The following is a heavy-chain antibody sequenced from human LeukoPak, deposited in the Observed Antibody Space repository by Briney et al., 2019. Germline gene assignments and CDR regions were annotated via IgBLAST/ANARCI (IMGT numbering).Heavy chain of an antibody. V-gene: IGHV1-18*01. D-gene: IGHD3-16*01. CDR3: ARTRTESIMGNWFDP. CDR1: GYTFTSYG. Sequence: EASVKVSCKASGYTFTSYGISWVRQAPGQGLEWMGWISAYNGNTNYAQKLQGRVTMTTDTSTSTAYMELRSLRSDDTAVYYCARTRTESIMGNWFDPWGQGTLVTVSX. J-gene: IGHJ5*02. CDR2: ISAYNGNT.